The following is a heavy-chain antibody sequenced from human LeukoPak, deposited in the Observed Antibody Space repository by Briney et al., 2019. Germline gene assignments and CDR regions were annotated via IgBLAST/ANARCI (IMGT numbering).Heavy chain of an antibody. CDR1: GFTFNNYG. D-gene: IGHD3-9*01. V-gene: IGHV3-23*01. CDR3: ARDGDDILTGYSLGYFDY. CDR2: ISGSGDST. J-gene: IGHJ4*02. Sequence: GGSLRLSCAAPGFTFNNYGMHLVRQAPGKGLEWVSSISGSGDSTYYPDSVKGRFTISRDNSKNTLYLQMGSLRAEDMAVYYCARDGDDILTGYSLGYFDYWGQGTLVTVSS.